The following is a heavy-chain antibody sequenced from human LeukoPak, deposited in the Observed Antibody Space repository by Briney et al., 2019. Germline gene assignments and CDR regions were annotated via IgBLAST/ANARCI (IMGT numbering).Heavy chain of an antibody. V-gene: IGHV6-1*01. CDR2: TYQRSKWYN. CDR3: ARSPSPYSSGWYFDY. J-gene: IGHJ4*02. D-gene: IGHD6-19*01. CDR1: GDSVSINSAA. Sequence: SQTLSLTCAISGDSVSINSAAWNWIRQSPSRGLEWLGRTYQRSKWYNDYAVSVKSRITINPDISKDQFSLQLNSVTPEDTAVYYCARSPSPYSSGWYFDYWGQGTLVTVSS.